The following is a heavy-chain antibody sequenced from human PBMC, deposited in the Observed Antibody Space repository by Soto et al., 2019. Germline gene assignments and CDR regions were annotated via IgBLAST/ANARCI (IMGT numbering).Heavy chain of an antibody. CDR1: GFSVKTSGVG. D-gene: IGHD5-12*01. CDR2: IYWNDFK. J-gene: IGHJ6*02. V-gene: IGHV2-5*01. CDR3: AHSRGYNGYEGPPLYEMDV. Sequence: QITLKESGPTLVKPTQTLTLTCTCSGFSVKTSGVGVGWIRQPPGKTLEWLALIYWNDFKRYTPSLESRLTITKDTSKNQVVLSVTNLDPADTATYYCAHSRGYNGYEGPPLYEMDVRGQGTTVTVSS.